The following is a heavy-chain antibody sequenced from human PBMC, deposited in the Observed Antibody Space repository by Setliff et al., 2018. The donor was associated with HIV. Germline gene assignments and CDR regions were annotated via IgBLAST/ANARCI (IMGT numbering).Heavy chain of an antibody. CDR2: IYTSGST. D-gene: IGHD3-3*01. Sequence: SETLSLTCTVSGGSISNYYWSWIRQPAGKGLEWIGHIYTSGSTNYNPSLKSRVTISVDTSKNQFSLKLSSVTAADTAVYYCARSYYNFANGYYYYYYMDVWGKGTTVTVSS. J-gene: IGHJ6*03. CDR1: GGSISNYY. V-gene: IGHV4-4*07. CDR3: ARSYYNFANGYYYYYYMDV.